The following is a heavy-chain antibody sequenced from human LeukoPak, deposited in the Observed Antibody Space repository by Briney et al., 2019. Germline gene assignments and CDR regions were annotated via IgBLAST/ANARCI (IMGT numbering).Heavy chain of an antibody. CDR3: ARDREEWFRYYYYYGMDV. V-gene: IGHV3-7*01. CDR2: IKQDGSEK. D-gene: IGHD3-3*01. J-gene: IGHJ6*02. CDR1: GFTFSSYW. Sequence: GGSLRLSCAASGFTFSSYWMSWVRQAPGKGLEWVANIKQDGSEKYYVDSVKGRFTISRDNAKNSLYLRMNSLRAEDTAVYYCARDREEWFRYYYYYGMDVWGQGTTVTVSS.